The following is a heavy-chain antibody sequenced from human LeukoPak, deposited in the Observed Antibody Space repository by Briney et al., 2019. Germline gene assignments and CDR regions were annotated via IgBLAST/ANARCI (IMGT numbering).Heavy chain of an antibody. CDR3: QGYRSGGSCRLMDY. CDR2: ISSSGSTI. J-gene: IGHJ4*02. Sequence: GGSLRLSCAASGFTFSSYEINWVRQAPGKGLEWVSYISSSGSTIFYADSVKGRFTISRDNAKNSVYLQMNSLGAEDTAVYYCQGYRSGGSCRLMDYWGQGTLVTVSS. V-gene: IGHV3-48*03. D-gene: IGHD2-15*01. CDR1: GFTFSSYE.